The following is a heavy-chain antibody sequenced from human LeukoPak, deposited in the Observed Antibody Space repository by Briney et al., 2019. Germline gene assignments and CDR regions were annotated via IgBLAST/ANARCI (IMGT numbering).Heavy chain of an antibody. CDR2: IYYSGST. Sequence: PSETLSLTCTVSGGSISSYYWSWIRQPPGKGLEWIGYIYYSGSTNYNPSLKSRVTISVDTSKNQFSLKLSSVTAADTAVYYCARDRGPVDYWGQGTLVTVSS. V-gene: IGHV4-59*01. CDR3: ARDRGPVDY. CDR1: GGSISSYY. J-gene: IGHJ4*02.